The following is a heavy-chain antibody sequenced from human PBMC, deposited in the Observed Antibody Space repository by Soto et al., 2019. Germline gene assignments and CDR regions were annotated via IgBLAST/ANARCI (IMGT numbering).Heavy chain of an antibody. V-gene: IGHV4-34*01. J-gene: IGHJ4*02. D-gene: IGHD5-18*01. Sequence: QVQLQQWGAGLLKPSETLSLTCAVYGGSFSGYYWSWIRQPPGKGLEWIGEINHSGSTNYNPSLNSRVTISVDTSKNQFSLKLSSVTAADTAVYYCARGGRYSYGSQFDYWGQGTLVTVSS. CDR3: ARGGRYSYGSQFDY. CDR2: INHSGST. CDR1: GGSFSGYY.